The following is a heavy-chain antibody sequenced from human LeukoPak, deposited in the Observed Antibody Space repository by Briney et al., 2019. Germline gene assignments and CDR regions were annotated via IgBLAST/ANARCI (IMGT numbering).Heavy chain of an antibody. CDR2: IYYSGST. V-gene: IGHV4-34*01. CDR3: ARHRYYYRSGSYYGAPYYMDV. J-gene: IGHJ6*03. Sequence: SETLSLTCGVYGGSSSGNYWSWIRQPPGKGLEWIGSIYYSGSTYYNPSLKSRVTISVDTSKNQFSLKLSSVTAADTAVYYCARHRYYYRSGSYYGAPYYMDVWGKGTTVTISS. D-gene: IGHD3-10*01. CDR1: GGSSSGNY.